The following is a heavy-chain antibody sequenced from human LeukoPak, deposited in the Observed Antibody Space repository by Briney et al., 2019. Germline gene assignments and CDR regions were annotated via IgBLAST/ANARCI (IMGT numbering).Heavy chain of an antibody. CDR1: GFTFSSYA. D-gene: IGHD3-22*01. CDR2: ISGSGGST. CDR3: VKTGTYDSSGYLDY. Sequence: GGSLRLSCAASGFTFSSYAMSWVRQAPGKGLEWVSAISGSGGSTYYADSVKGRFTISRDNSKNTLYLQMNSLRAEDTAVYYCVKTGTYDSSGYLDYWGQGTLVTVSS. V-gene: IGHV3-23*01. J-gene: IGHJ4*02.